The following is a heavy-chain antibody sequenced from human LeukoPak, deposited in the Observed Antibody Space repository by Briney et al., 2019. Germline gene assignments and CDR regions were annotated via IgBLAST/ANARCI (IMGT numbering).Heavy chain of an antibody. V-gene: IGHV4-39*07. D-gene: IGHD3-10*01. CDR1: GGSISSSSYY. CDR2: IYYSGST. Sequence: SETLSLTCTVSGGSISSSSYYWGWIRQPPGKGLEWIGSIYYSGSTNYNPSLKSRVTISGDTSKNQFSLKLRSVTAADTAVYYCARASYYYGSGSDFDYWGQGTLVTVSS. CDR3: ARASYYYGSGSDFDY. J-gene: IGHJ4*02.